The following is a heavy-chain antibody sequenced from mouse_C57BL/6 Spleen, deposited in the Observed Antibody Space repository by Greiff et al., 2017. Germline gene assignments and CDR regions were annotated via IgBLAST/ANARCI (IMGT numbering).Heavy chain of an antibody. D-gene: IGHD1-1*01. CDR3: ARSEYYGGYIDV. CDR1: GFTFTDYY. Sequence: EVQGVESGGGLVQPGGSLSLSCAASGFTFTDYYMSWVRQPPGKALEWLGFIRNKANGYTTEYSASVKGRFTISRDNSQSILYLQMNALRADDSATYYCARSEYYGGYIDVWGTGTTVTVSA. J-gene: IGHJ1*03. CDR2: IRNKANGYTT. V-gene: IGHV7-3*01.